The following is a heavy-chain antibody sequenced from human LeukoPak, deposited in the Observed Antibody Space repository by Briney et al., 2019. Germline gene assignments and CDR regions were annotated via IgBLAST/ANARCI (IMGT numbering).Heavy chain of an antibody. V-gene: IGHV1-24*01. D-gene: IGHD3-3*01. CDR2: FDPEDGET. J-gene: IGHJ5*02. CDR3: ATAPRPDFWSGLNWFDP. Sequence: ASVKVSCKVSGYTLTELSMHWVRQAPGKGLEWMGGFDPEDGETIYAQKFLGRVTMTEDTSTDTAYMELSSLRSEDTAVYYCATAPRPDFWSGLNWFDPWGQGTLVTVSS. CDR1: GYTLTELS.